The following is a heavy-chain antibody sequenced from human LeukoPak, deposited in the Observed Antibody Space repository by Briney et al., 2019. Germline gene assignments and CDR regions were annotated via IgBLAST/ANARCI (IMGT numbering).Heavy chain of an antibody. CDR1: GFTFSSYA. CDR3: ARRDSLWAFDI. CDR2: ISSNGGST. Sequence: QPGGSLRLSCAASGFTFSSYAMHWVRQAPGKGLEYVSAISSNGGSTYYANSVKGRFTISRDNSKNTLCLQMGSLRAEDMAVYYCARRDSLWAFDIWGQGTMVTVSS. D-gene: IGHD2-15*01. V-gene: IGHV3-64*01. J-gene: IGHJ3*02.